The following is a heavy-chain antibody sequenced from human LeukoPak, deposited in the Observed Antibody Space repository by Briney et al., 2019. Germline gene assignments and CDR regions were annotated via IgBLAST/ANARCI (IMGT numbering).Heavy chain of an antibody. J-gene: IGHJ3*02. CDR1: GGSISSYY. Sequence: SETLSLTCTVSGGSISSYYWSWIRQPAGKGLEWIGRFYTSGSTKYNPSLKSRVTISVDTSKNQFSLKLSSVTAADTAVYYCARFFYVNAFDIWGQGTMVTVSS. D-gene: IGHD5/OR15-5a*01. CDR2: FYTSGST. CDR3: ARFFYVNAFDI. V-gene: IGHV4-4*07.